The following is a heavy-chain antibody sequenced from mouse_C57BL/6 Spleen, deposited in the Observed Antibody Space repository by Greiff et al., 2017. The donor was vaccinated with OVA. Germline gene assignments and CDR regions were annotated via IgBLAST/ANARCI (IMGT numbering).Heavy chain of an antibody. D-gene: IGHD2-2*01. CDR3: ARDDYGYDGGFDY. Sequence: EVKVVESEGGLVQPGSSMKLSCTASGFTFSDYYMAWVRQVPEKGLEWVANINYDGSSTYYLDSLKSRFIISRDNAKNILYLQMSSLKSEDTATYYCARDDYGYDGGFDYWGQGTTLTVSS. V-gene: IGHV5-16*01. J-gene: IGHJ2*01. CDR1: GFTFSDYY. CDR2: INYDGSST.